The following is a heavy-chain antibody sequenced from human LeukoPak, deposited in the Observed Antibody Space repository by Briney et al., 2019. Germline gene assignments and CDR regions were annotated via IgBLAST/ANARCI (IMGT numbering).Heavy chain of an antibody. V-gene: IGHV1-18*01. J-gene: IGHJ5*02. D-gene: IGHD3-22*01. Sequence: ASVKVSCKASGYTFTSYGISWVRQAPGQGLEWMGWISAYNGNTNYAQKLQGRVTMTTDTSTSTAYMELSSLRSEDTAVYYCARGRDYYDTSGYYYGSWGQGTLVTVSS. CDR1: GYTFTSYG. CDR3: ARGRDYYDTSGYYYGS. CDR2: ISAYNGNT.